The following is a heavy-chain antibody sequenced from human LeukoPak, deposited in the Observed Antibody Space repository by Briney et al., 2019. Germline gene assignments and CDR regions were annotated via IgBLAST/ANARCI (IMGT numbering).Heavy chain of an antibody. J-gene: IGHJ4*02. Sequence: PGGSLRLSCAASGFTFSSYAMSWVRQAPGKGLEWVSAISGSGGSTYYADSVKGRFTISRDNSKNTLYLQMNSLRAEDTAVYYCATPNLHTVTTPYYFDYWGQGTLVTVSS. CDR3: ATPNLHTVTTPYYFDY. CDR1: GFTFSSYA. CDR2: ISGSGGST. D-gene: IGHD4-11*01. V-gene: IGHV3-23*01.